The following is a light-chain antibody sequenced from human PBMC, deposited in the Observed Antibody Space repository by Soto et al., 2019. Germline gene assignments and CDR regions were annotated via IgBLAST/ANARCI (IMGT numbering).Light chain of an antibody. Sequence: QSVLTQPPSVSAAPGQKVTISCSGSSSNIGNNYVSWYQQLPGTAPKLLIYDNNKRPSGIPDRFSGSKSGTSATLGITGLQTGDESDYYCGTWDSSLSADVVFGAGTELTVL. J-gene: IGLJ2*01. V-gene: IGLV1-51*01. CDR1: SSNIGNNY. CDR3: GTWDSSLSADVV. CDR2: DNN.